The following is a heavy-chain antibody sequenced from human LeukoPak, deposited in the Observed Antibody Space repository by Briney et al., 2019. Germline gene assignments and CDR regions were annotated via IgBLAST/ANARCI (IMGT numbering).Heavy chain of an antibody. CDR1: GFTFTRYW. CDR3: ARGTTSRYHYFAY. Sequence: GGSLRLSCAASGFTFTRYWMSWVRQAPGQGLEWVANITQDGSEKYYVDSVKGRFTISRDNAKNSLYLQMNSLRAEDTAVYYCARGTTSRYHYFAYWGQGTLVTVSS. V-gene: IGHV3-7*04. D-gene: IGHD2-2*01. J-gene: IGHJ4*02. CDR2: ITQDGSEK.